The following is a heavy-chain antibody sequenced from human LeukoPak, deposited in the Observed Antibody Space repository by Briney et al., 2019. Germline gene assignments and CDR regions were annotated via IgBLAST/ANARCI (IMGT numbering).Heavy chain of an antibody. Sequence: GGSLRLSCAASGFTFSSYGMHWVRQAPGKGLEWVAFIRYDGSNKYYADSVKGRFTISRDNSKNTLHLQMTSPTAEDTAVYYCATPAHTAMDSPFDYWGQGTLVTVSS. J-gene: IGHJ4*02. CDR2: IRYDGSNK. CDR1: GFTFSSYG. D-gene: IGHD5-18*01. V-gene: IGHV3-30*02. CDR3: ATPAHTAMDSPFDY.